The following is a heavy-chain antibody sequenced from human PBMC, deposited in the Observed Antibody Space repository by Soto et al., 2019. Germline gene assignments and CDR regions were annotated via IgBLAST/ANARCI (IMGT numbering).Heavy chain of an antibody. Sequence: GGSLRLSCGTSGFTFSDYSMNWVRQAPGKGLEWVSSISSSGNYIYSADSVKGRFTISRDNTKSSLNLQMNSLRAEDTAVYYCARTRRWLQFEDYWGQGTLVTVYS. J-gene: IGHJ4*02. CDR2: ISSSGNYI. D-gene: IGHD5-12*01. CDR3: ARTRRWLQFEDY. CDR1: GFTFSDYS. V-gene: IGHV3-21*01.